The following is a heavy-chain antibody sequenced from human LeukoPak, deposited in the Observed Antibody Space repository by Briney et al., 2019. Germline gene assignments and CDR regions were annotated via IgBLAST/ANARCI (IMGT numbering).Heavy chain of an antibody. CDR1: GGSISSTNYL. J-gene: IGHJ4*02. CDR2: ISYTGST. V-gene: IGHV4-39*01. CDR3: ARHLGGSSLFDY. Sequence: KPSETLSLTCTVSGGSISSTNYLWGWIPPPPGKGVGWFGSISYTGSTYYNPSLKSPVSISVDTSKNHFSLRLTSVTAADTAVYYCARHLGGSSLFDYWGQGTLVTVSS. D-gene: IGHD6-13*01.